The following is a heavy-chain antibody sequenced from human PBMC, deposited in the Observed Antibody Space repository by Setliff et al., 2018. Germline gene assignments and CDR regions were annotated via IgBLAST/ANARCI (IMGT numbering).Heavy chain of an antibody. CDR1: GYTFTSYD. CDR2: MNPNSGNT. Sequence: GASVKVSCKASGYTFTSYDINWVRQATGQGLEWMGWMNPNSGNTGYAQKFQGRVTMTRNTSISTAYMELSRLRSDDTAVYYCARGWAALGIIGYWGQGTLVTVSS. D-gene: IGHD7-27*01. V-gene: IGHV1-8*02. CDR3: ARGWAALGIIGY. J-gene: IGHJ4*02.